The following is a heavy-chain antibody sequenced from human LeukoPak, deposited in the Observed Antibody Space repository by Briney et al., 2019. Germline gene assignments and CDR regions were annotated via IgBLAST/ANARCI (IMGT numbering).Heavy chain of an antibody. Sequence: SETLSLTCTVSGGSISSYYWSWIRQPPGKGLEWIGYIYYSGSTSYNPSLKSRVTISVDTSKNQFSLKLSSVTAADTAVYYCARVNTAMVSPFDPWGQGTLVTVSS. CDR2: IYYSGST. CDR3: ARVNTAMVSPFDP. V-gene: IGHV4-59*01. CDR1: GGSISSYY. D-gene: IGHD5-18*01. J-gene: IGHJ5*02.